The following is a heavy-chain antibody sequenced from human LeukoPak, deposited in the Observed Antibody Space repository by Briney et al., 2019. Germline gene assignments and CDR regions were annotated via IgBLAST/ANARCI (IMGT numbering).Heavy chain of an antibody. D-gene: IGHD6-19*01. Sequence: GGSLRLSRAASGFTFTSYAMSWVRQAPGKGLEWVSGTGTGGLRTFYADSVKGRFTISRDNSKNTLYLQMNSLRAEDTAVYYCAKLTSGWSGGSYCFDSWGQGTLVTVSS. CDR1: GFTFTSYA. CDR2: TGTGGLRT. CDR3: AKLTSGWSGGSYCFDS. V-gene: IGHV3-23*01. J-gene: IGHJ4*02.